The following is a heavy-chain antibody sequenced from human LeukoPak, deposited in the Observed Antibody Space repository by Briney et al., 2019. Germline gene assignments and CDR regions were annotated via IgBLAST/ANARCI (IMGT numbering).Heavy chain of an antibody. Sequence: ASVKVSCKASGYTFTSYDINWVRQATGQGLEWMGCMNPNSGNTGYAQKFQGRVTMTRNTSISTAYMELSSLRSEDTAVYYCARDREVVVVPAAMWFGYYYYYGMDVWGQGTTVTVSS. V-gene: IGHV1-8*01. J-gene: IGHJ6*02. CDR1: GYTFTSYD. D-gene: IGHD2-2*01. CDR2: MNPNSGNT. CDR3: ARDREVVVVPAAMWFGYYYYYGMDV.